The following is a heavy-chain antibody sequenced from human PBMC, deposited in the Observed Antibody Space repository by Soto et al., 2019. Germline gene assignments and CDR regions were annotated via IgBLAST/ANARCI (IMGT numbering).Heavy chain of an antibody. D-gene: IGHD1-26*01. Sequence: QVQLVESGGGVVQPGRSLRLSCAASGFTFSSYAMHWVRQAPGKGLEWVAVISYDGSNKYYADSVKGRFTISRDNSKNTQYLQMNSLRAEDTAVYYCARALWEWELLGFDYWGQGTLVTVSS. CDR1: GFTFSSYA. CDR2: ISYDGSNK. CDR3: ARALWEWELLGFDY. V-gene: IGHV3-30-3*01. J-gene: IGHJ4*02.